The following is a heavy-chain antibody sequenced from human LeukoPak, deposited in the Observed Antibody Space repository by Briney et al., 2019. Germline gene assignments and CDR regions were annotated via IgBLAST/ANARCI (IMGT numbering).Heavy chain of an antibody. CDR2: ISYDGSNK. V-gene: IGHV3-30*04. CDR1: GFTFSSYA. D-gene: IGHD6-13*01. Sequence: PGGSLRLSCAASGFTFSSYAMHWVRQAPGKGLKWVAVISYDGSNKYYADSVKGRFTISRDNSKNTLYLQMNSLRAEDTAVYYCAREYPGIAAASPEYFRYWGQGTLVTVSS. CDR3: AREYPGIAAASPEYFRY. J-gene: IGHJ1*01.